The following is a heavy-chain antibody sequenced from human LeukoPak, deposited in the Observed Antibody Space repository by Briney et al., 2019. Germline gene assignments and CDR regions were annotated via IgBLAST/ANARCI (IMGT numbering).Heavy chain of an antibody. Sequence: GGSLRLSCAASGFTFSSSWMHWVRQAPGKGLVWVSRINSDGSSTNYADSVKGRFTISRDNAQNTLYLQMNSLRAEDTAVYCCAREGRGGYYGFDYWGQGTLVTVSS. CDR3: AREGRGGYYGFDY. CDR1: GFTFSSSW. J-gene: IGHJ4*02. V-gene: IGHV3-74*01. D-gene: IGHD3-3*01. CDR2: INSDGSST.